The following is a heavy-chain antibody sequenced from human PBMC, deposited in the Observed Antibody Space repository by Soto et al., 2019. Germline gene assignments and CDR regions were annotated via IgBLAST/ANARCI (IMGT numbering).Heavy chain of an antibody. CDR3: ATAEVDY. Sequence: GGSLRLSCAASGFTFGDYWMHWVRQPPGKGPEWVSRMTGDGRTTQYADSVKGRFTASRDNAKGTLYLQMNSLRAEDTAVYYCATAEVDYWGPGTLVTVSS. CDR1: GFTFGDYW. J-gene: IGHJ4*02. V-gene: IGHV3-74*03. CDR2: MTGDGRTT.